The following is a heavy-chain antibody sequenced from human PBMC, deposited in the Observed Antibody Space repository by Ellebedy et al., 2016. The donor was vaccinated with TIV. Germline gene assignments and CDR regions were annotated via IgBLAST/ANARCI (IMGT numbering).Heavy chain of an antibody. CDR3: VKWVDS. CDR2: MYHTGIT. J-gene: IGHJ4*02. Sequence: SETLSLTCTVSGGPITSYFWSWVRQPPGKALEWIGYMYHTGITSYNPSLKSRLTISVDTSKNQFSLRLTSVTAADTAVYYCVKWVDSWGRGTLVVVSS. V-gene: IGHV4-59*08. D-gene: IGHD1-26*01. CDR1: GGPITSYF.